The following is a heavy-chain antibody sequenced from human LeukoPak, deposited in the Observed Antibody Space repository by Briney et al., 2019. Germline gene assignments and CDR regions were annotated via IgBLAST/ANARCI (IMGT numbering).Heavy chain of an antibody. V-gene: IGHV3-74*03. CDR1: GFTFSNYW. D-gene: IGHD6-13*01. Sequence: GGSLRLSCAASGFTFSNYWMQWVRQAAGKGGVWVSRINPDGRNITYADSVVGRITISRENAKNTVHVEMNSLRTEDTAVYYCARVKGGIAAAGNYFDYCGQGTLVTVSS. CDR3: ARVKGGIAAAGNYFDY. J-gene: IGHJ4*02. CDR2: INPDGRNI.